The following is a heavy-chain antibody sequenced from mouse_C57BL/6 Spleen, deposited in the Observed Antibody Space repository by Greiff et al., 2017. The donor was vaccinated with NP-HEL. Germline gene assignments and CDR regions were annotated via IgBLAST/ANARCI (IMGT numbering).Heavy chain of an antibody. J-gene: IGHJ2*01. CDR1: GYAFSSYW. Sequence: QVQLQQSGAELVKPGASVKISCKASGYAFSSYWMNWVKQRPGKGLEWIGQIYPGDGDTNYNGKFKGKATLTADKSSSTAYMQLSSLTSEDSAVYFCARSGGYDYDPYYFDYWGQGTTLTVSS. D-gene: IGHD2-4*01. V-gene: IGHV1-80*01. CDR2: IYPGDGDT. CDR3: ARSGGYDYDPYYFDY.